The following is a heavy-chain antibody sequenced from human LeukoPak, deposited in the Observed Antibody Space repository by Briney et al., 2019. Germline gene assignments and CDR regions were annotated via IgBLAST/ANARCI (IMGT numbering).Heavy chain of an antibody. CDR2: ISGSGGST. CDR3: ARDYYGSGSYYNLRD. J-gene: IGHJ4*02. CDR1: GFTFSSYA. V-gene: IGHV3-23*01. D-gene: IGHD3-10*01. Sequence: GGSLRLSCAASGFTFSSYAMSWVRQAPGKGLEWVSAISGSGGSTYYADSVKGRFTISRDNAKNSLYLQMNSLRAEDTAVYYCARDYYGSGSYYNLRDWGQGTLVTVSS.